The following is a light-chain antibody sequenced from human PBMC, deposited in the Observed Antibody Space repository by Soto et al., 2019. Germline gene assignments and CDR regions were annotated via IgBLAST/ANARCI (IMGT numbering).Light chain of an antibody. CDR2: AAS. J-gene: IGKJ5*01. V-gene: IGKV1-9*01. CDR1: QDISSF. CDR3: QQLNSYPLT. Sequence: IQLTQSPSSLSASIGDRVTITCRASQDISSFLAWYQQKPGKAPKLLIYAASTLQSGVPSRFSGSGSGTDFTLTISRLQPEDFATYFCQQLNSYPLTFGQGTRLEI.